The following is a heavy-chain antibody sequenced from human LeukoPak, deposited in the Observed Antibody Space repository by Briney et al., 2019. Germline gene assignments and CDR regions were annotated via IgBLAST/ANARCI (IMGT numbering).Heavy chain of an antibody. J-gene: IGHJ4*02. CDR3: NAHLERPAL. Sequence: PGGSQRLSCSASGFTFSVASMSCIRQAPRKRPEWVGRIKTNTDGGTTDFAEPVQGRFTMSRDDSENTLFLQMNSLKPDDTAVYSCNAHLERPALWGQGTLVTVSS. V-gene: IGHV3-15*01. D-gene: IGHD1-1*01. CDR1: GFTFSVAS. CDR2: IKTNTDGGTT.